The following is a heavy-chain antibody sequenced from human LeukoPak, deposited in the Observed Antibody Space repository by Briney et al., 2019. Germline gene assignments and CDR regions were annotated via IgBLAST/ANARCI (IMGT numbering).Heavy chain of an antibody. CDR3: ATYLYGGDYGSYYFEY. J-gene: IGHJ4*02. V-gene: IGHV4-4*02. Sequence: PSETLSLTCAVSGDSITTSRWWRWARQPPGKGLEWIGEIYHGGTTNYNPSLKSRVIMSVDKSKNHFSLKLTSVTAADTAVYYCATYLYGGDYGSYYFEYWGQGTLVTVSS. CDR2: IYHGGTT. CDR1: GDSITTSRW. D-gene: IGHD4-23*01.